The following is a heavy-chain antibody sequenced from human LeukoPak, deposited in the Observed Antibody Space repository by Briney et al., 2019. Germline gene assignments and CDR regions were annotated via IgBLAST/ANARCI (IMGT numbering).Heavy chain of an antibody. J-gene: IGHJ4*02. CDR2: ISYDGSNR. D-gene: IGHD3-16*02. V-gene: IGHV3-30-3*01. CDR1: GFTFSSYA. CDR3: AREVVDYVWGSYRPRVFDY. Sequence: QTGRSLRLSCAASGFTFSSYAMHWVRQAPGKGLEWVALISYDGSNRYYADSVKGRFTISRDNSNNMLFLQMNSLRAEDTAVYYCAREVVDYVWGSYRPRVFDYWGQGNLVTVSS.